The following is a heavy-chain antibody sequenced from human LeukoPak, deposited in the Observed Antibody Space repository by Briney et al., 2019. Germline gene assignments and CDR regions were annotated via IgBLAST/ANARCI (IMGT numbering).Heavy chain of an antibody. J-gene: IGHJ4*02. Sequence: ASVKVSCKASGYTFTSYGISWVRQAPGPGLEWMGWISAYNGNTNYAQKLQGRVTMTTDTSTSTAYMGLRSLRSDDTAVYYCARDRAWYYGSGVDYWGQGTLVTVSS. D-gene: IGHD3-10*01. V-gene: IGHV1-18*04. CDR2: ISAYNGNT. CDR1: GYTFTSYG. CDR3: ARDRAWYYGSGVDY.